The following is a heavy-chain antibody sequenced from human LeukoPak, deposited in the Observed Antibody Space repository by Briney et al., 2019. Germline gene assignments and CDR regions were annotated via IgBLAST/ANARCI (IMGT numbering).Heavy chain of an antibody. Sequence: SETLSLTCTVSGGSISNYYWSWIRQPPGKGLEWIGYIYYSGSTNYNPSLKSRVTISVDTSKNQFSLKLSSVTAADTAVYYCARTTEGGYSYGYFYYYYMDVWGKGTTVTISS. CDR3: ARTTEGGYSYGYFYYYYMDV. D-gene: IGHD5-18*01. J-gene: IGHJ6*03. V-gene: IGHV4-59*01. CDR1: GGSISNYY. CDR2: IYYSGST.